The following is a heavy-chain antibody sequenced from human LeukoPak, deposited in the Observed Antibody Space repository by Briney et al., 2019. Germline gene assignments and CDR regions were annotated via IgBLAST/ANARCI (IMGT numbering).Heavy chain of an antibody. V-gene: IGHV3-23*01. CDR3: AKDFDSSGSLFDY. D-gene: IGHD3-22*01. CDR2: ISGSGGST. J-gene: IGHJ4*02. Sequence: TGGSLRLSCAASGFTFSSYAMSWVRQAPGKGLEWVSAISGSGGSTYYAGSVKGRFTISRDNSKNTLYLQMNSLRAEDTAVYYCAKDFDSSGSLFDYWGQGTLVTVSS. CDR1: GFTFSSYA.